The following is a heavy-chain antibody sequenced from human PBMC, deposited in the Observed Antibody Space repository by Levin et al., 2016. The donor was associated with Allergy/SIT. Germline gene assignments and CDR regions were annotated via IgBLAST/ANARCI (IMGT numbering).Heavy chain of an antibody. J-gene: IGHJ4*02. CDR2: ITPSGATT. Sequence: GRSLKISCAASGFTFSRFGMTWVRQTPGNGLEWVSTITPSGATTYAAVSVTGRFTISRDNSKNTLYLQMDSLSAEDTAIYYCAKDQDDYIGGSYPPYFFGSWGQGTLVIVSS. D-gene: IGHD3-16*02. V-gene: IGHV3-23*01. CDR1: GFTFSRFG. CDR3: AKDQDDYIGGSYPPYFFGS.